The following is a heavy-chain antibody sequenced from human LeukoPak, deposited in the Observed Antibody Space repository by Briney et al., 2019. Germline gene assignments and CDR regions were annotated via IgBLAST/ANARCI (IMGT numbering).Heavy chain of an antibody. Sequence: SETLSLTCSVYGGSFSGYFWCWIRQPPGKGLEWIGEISHGGSTIYNPSLKSRITISVDTSKNQFSLRLNSVTAADTAVYYCARTREPYYYGSGSYYAWGQGTLATVSS. J-gene: IGHJ5*02. CDR3: ARTREPYYYGSGSYYA. CDR1: GGSFSGYF. D-gene: IGHD3-10*01. CDR2: ISHGGST. V-gene: IGHV4-34*01.